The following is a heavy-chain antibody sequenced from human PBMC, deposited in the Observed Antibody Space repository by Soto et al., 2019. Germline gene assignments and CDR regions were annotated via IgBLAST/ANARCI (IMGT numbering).Heavy chain of an antibody. Sequence: QIQLVQSGGEVRTPGDSVKVSCKASGYTFSSYGITWVRQAPGQGLEWLGWINPSSGETNYAQKFQGRVTVTTDTSTTTGYMELRNLTFDDTAVYYCARDWYPRFDPWGQGTLVTVSS. CDR1: GYTFSSYG. J-gene: IGHJ5*02. D-gene: IGHD6-13*01. CDR3: ARDWYPRFDP. CDR2: INPSSGET. V-gene: IGHV1-18*01.